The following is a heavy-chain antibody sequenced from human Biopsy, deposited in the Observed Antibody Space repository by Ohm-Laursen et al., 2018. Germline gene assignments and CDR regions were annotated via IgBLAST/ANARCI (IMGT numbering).Heavy chain of an antibody. V-gene: IGHV3-11*01. J-gene: IGHJ6*02. CDR1: GFSFSDYH. Sequence: SLRLSCTASGFSFSDYHMSWIRQAPGRGLEWVSYISGGGTIYYGDYMKGRVTISRDNAKNSLYLQMHSLRAEDTAVYYCARDTRWSPYSMDVWGQGTTVTVSS. D-gene: IGHD4-23*01. CDR3: ARDTRWSPYSMDV. CDR2: ISGGGTI.